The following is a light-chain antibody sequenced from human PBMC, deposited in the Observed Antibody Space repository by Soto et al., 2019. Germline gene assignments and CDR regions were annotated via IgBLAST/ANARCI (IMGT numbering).Light chain of an antibody. J-gene: IGKJ2*01. Sequence: EIVMTQSPATLSVSPGERATLSCRASQSVNRNLAWYQQKPGQPPRLLIYDASTRATGVPARFGGSGSGTEFTLTISGLQSEDFAVYYCQQYGDWPPDTFGQGTKVEI. CDR3: QQYGDWPPDT. CDR2: DAS. CDR1: QSVNRN. V-gene: IGKV3-15*01.